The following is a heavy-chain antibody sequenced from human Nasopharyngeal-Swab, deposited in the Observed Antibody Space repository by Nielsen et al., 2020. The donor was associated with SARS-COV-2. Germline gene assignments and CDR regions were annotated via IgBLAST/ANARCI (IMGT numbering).Heavy chain of an antibody. V-gene: IGHV1-2*06. CDR3: ASYDYGDYVFYYYGMDV. Sequence: SVKVSCKASGYTFTGYYMHWVRQAPGQGLEWMGRINPNSGGTNYAQKFQGRVTMTRDTSISTAYMELSRLRSDDTAVYYCASYDYGDYVFYYYGMDVWGQGTTVTVSS. D-gene: IGHD4-17*01. CDR1: GYTFTGYY. J-gene: IGHJ6*02. CDR2: INPNSGGT.